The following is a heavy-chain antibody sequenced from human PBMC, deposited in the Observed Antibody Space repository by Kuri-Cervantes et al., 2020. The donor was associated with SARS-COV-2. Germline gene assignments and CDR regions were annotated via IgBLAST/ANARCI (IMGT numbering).Heavy chain of an antibody. D-gene: IGHD2-2*01. CDR2: ISYDGSNK. CDR3: ARDGDIVVVREGFDC. Sequence: GESLKISCAASGFTFSSYAMHWVRQAPGKGLEWVAVISYDGSNKYYADSVKGRFTISRDNSKNTLYLQMNSLRAEDTAVYYCARDGDIVVVREGFDCWGQGTPVTVSS. CDR1: GFTFSSYA. V-gene: IGHV3-30-3*01. J-gene: IGHJ4*02.